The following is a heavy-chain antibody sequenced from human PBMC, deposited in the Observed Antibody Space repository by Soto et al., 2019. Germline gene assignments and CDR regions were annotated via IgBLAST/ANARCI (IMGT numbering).Heavy chain of an antibody. CDR1: GFTFSSYG. V-gene: IGHV3-33*01. Sequence: QVQLVESGGGVVQPGRSLRLSCAASGFTFSSYGMHWVRQAPGKGLEWVAVIWYDGSNKYYADSVKGRFTISRDNSKNTLYLQMNSLRAEDTAVYYCARDGSYYDFWSGYYTLYYFDYWGQGTLVTVSS. J-gene: IGHJ4*02. CDR3: ARDGSYYDFWSGYYTLYYFDY. CDR2: IWYDGSNK. D-gene: IGHD3-3*01.